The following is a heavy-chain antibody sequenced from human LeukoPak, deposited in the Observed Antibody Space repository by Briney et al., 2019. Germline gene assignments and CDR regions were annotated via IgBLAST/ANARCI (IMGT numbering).Heavy chain of an antibody. D-gene: IGHD3-3*01. J-gene: IGHJ6*03. CDR1: GFTFTDYY. CDR2: ITSTI. Sequence: GGSLRLSCAASGFTFTDYYMSWIRQAPGKGLEWLSHITSTIYYADSVKGRFAISRDNAKNSLYLHMNSLRAEDTAVYYCARDLEGGPRSYYYYYMDVWGKGTTVTVSS. CDR3: ARDLEGGPRSYYYYYMDV. V-gene: IGHV3-11*01.